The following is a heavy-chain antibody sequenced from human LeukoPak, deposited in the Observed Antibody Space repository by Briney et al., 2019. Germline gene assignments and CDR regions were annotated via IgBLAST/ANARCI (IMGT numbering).Heavy chain of an antibody. Sequence: SQTLSLTCAISGDSVSSNSVAWNWIRQSPSRGLEWLGRAYYRSKWYNDYAVSVRSRVTINADTSKNQFSLQLNSVIPEDTAVYYCARVGSTAYFDSWGQGTLVTVSS. V-gene: IGHV6-1*01. CDR3: ARVGSTAYFDS. CDR1: GDSVSSNSVA. D-gene: IGHD6-13*01. J-gene: IGHJ4*02. CDR2: AYYRSKWYN.